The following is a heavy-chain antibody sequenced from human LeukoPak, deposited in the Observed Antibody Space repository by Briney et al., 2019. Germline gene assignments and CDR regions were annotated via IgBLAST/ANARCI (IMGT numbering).Heavy chain of an antibody. D-gene: IGHD5-24*01. CDR3: ARPEMATKSADY. Sequence: SETLSLTCTVSGGSISSYYWSWIRQPPGKGLEWIGYIYYSGSTNYNPSLKSRVTISVDTSKNQFSLKLSSVTAADTAVYYCARPEMATKSADYWGQGTLVTVSS. CDR2: IYYSGST. V-gene: IGHV4-59*08. CDR1: GGSISSYY. J-gene: IGHJ4*02.